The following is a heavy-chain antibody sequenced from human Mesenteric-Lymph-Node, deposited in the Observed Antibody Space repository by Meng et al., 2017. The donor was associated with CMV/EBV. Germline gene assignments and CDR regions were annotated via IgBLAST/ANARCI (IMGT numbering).Heavy chain of an antibody. CDR1: GFTFSSYA. CDR2: ISYDGSNK. Sequence: GESLKISCAASGFTFSSYAMHWVRQAPGKGLGWVAVISYDGSNKYYADSGKGRFTISRDNSKNTLYLQMNSLRDEDTAVYYCARGFCSSIGCYWQYDYYYAMEVWGQETTVTVSS. D-gene: IGHD2-2*01. J-gene: IGHJ6*01. CDR3: ARGFCSSIGCYWQYDYYYAMEV. V-gene: IGHV3-30-3*01.